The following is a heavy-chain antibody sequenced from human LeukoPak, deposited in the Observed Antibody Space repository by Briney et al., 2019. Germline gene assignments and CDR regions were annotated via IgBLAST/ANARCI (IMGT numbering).Heavy chain of an antibody. V-gene: IGHV4-39*07. Sequence: PSETLSLTCTVSGGSISSSSYYWGWIRQPPGKGLEWIGEINNSGSTNYNPSLKSRVTISVDTSKNQFSLKRSSVTAADTAVYYCARVAGITIFGVVTKAPYYFDYWGQGTLVTVSS. CDR3: ARVAGITIFGVVTKAPYYFDY. J-gene: IGHJ4*02. CDR1: GGSISSSSYY. D-gene: IGHD3-3*01. CDR2: INNSGST.